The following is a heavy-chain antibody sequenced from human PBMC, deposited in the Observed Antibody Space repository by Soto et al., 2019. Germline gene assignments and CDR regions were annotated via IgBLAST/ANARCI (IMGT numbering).Heavy chain of an antibody. J-gene: IGHJ6*02. CDR2: INAGNGNT. V-gene: IGHV1-3*01. CDR1: GYTFTSYA. D-gene: IGHD3-10*01. CDR3: ARDPINTMARGPYYYYYGMDV. Sequence: ASVKVSCKASGYTFTSYAMHWVRQAPGQRLEWMGWINAGNGNTKYSQKFQGRVTITRDTSASTAYMELSSLRSEDTAVYYCARDPINTMARGPYYYYYGMDVWGQGTTVTVSS.